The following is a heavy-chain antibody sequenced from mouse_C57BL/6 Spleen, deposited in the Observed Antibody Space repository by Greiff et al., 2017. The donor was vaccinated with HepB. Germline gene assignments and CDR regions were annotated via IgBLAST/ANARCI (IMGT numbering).Heavy chain of an antibody. CDR3: AATVVRGYFDY. V-gene: IGHV1-82*01. CDR1: GYAFSSSW. Sequence: QVQLKESGPELVKPGASVKISCKASGYAFSSSWMNWVKQRPGKGLEWIGRIYPGDGDTNYNGKFQGKATLTADKSSSTAYMQLSSLTSEDSAVYFCAATVVRGYFDYWGQGTTLTVSS. D-gene: IGHD1-1*01. CDR2: IYPGDGDT. J-gene: IGHJ2*01.